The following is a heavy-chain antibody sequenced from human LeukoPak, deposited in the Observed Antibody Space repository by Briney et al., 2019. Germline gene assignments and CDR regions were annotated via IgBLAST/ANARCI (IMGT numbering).Heavy chain of an antibody. CDR1: GFTFSSYW. D-gene: IGHD3-16*02. V-gene: IGHV3-7*01. CDR3: ARDLVYYDYVWGSYRPFDY. Sequence: GGSLRLSCAASGFTFSSYWMSWVRQAPGKGLEWVANIKQDGSEKYYVDSVKGRFTISRDNAKNSLYLQMNCLRAEDTAVYYCARDLVYYDYVWGSYRPFDYWGQGTLVTVSS. CDR2: IKQDGSEK. J-gene: IGHJ4*02.